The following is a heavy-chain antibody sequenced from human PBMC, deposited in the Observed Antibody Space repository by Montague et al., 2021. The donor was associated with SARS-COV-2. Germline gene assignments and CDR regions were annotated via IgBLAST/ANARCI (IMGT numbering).Heavy chain of an antibody. J-gene: IGHJ4*02. CDR2: GSTI. Sequence: GSTIYYADSVKGRFTISRDNSKNSLYMQMNSLRAEDTAVYYCARVKPSIAARNYFDYWGQGTLFTDSA. CDR3: ARVKPSIAARNYFDY. D-gene: IGHD6-6*01. V-gene: IGHV3-48*03.